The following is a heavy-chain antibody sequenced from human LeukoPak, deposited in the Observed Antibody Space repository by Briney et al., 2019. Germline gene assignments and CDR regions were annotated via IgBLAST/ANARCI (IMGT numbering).Heavy chain of an antibody. CDR2: ISPDSGVT. D-gene: IGHD4-23*01. V-gene: IGHV1-2*02. CDR1: GYTFIGYY. CDR3: ARVGKGYSQYYFDY. Sequence: ASVKVSCKASGYTFIGYYMHWVRQAPGQGLECMGWISPDSGVTNYAQKFQGRVTMTRDTSISTAYMELSRLTSDDTAVYYCARVGKGYSQYYFDYWGQGTLVTVSS. J-gene: IGHJ4*02.